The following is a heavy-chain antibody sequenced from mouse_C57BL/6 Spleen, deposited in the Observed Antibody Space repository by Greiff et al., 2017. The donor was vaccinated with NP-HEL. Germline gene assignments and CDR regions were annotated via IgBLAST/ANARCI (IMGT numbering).Heavy chain of an antibody. D-gene: IGHD1-1*01. CDR3: TSEGSSPFAY. V-gene: IGHV5-9-1*02. CDR1: GFTFSSYA. CDR2: ISSGGDYI. Sequence: EVKLVESGEGLVKPGGSLKLSCAASGFTFSSYAMSWVRQTPEKRLEWVAYISSGGDYIYYADTVKGRFTISRDNARNTLYLQMSSLKSEDTAMYYCTSEGSSPFAYWGQGTLVTVSA. J-gene: IGHJ3*01.